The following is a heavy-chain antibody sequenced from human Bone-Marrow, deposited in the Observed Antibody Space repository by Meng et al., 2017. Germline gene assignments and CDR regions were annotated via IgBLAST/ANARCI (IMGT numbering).Heavy chain of an antibody. Sequence: QVHGVQSGAEVKKPGATVKVSCKPSGYNFPDYYIHRVRRAPGQGLEWMGRINPKSGDTHYAQKFQARVTMTGDTSISTAYMELSGLRSDDTAMYYCARDEDISAAGKLFGDYWGQGTLVTVSS. V-gene: IGHV1-2*06. J-gene: IGHJ4*02. CDR3: ARDEDISAAGKLFGDY. CDR2: INPKSGDT. D-gene: IGHD6-25*01. CDR1: GYNFPDYY.